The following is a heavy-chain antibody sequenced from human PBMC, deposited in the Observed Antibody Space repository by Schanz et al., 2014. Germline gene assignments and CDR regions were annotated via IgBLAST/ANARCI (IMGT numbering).Heavy chain of an antibody. D-gene: IGHD2-2*01. J-gene: IGHJ4*02. V-gene: IGHV3-NL1*01. CDR1: GFAFSVYG. CDR2: ISGSGGST. CDR3: ARRASCSRIGCPFDS. Sequence: VQLVESGGGLVQPGRSLRLSCAASGFAFSVYGMHWVRQAPGKGLEWVSAISGSGGSTYYADSVEGRFTISRDNSRNTLYLQMNSLRTEDTAMYYCARRASCSRIGCPFDSWGQGTLVTVSS.